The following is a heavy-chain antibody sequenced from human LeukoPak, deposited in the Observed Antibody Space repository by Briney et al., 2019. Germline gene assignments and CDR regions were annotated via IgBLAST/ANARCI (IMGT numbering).Heavy chain of an antibody. V-gene: IGHV3-30*02. Sequence: PGGSLRLSCTASGYTFSNHGLHWVRQAPGKGLEWVALIWYDGSKRYYADSVQGRFTISRDNSKNTLYLQMNSLRAEDTAVYYCAKIRDGYIGDYWGQGTLVTVSS. CDR3: AKIRDGYIGDY. CDR2: IWYDGSKR. CDR1: GYTFSNHG. D-gene: IGHD5-24*01. J-gene: IGHJ4*02.